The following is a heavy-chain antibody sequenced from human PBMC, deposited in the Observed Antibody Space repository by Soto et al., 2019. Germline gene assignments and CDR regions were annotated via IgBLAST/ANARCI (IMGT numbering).Heavy chain of an antibody. D-gene: IGHD2-21*01. CDR3: ARGYSAALLAPCALVNWFDP. V-gene: IGHV4-59*01. CDR2: TYYIGST. Sequence: PSETLSLTCTVSGGSMSNYYWSWIRQPPGKGLEWIGYTYYIGSTNYNPSLKSRVTMSVDTSRNQLSLNLTSVTAADTAVYYCARGYSAALLAPCALVNWFDPWGQGTLVTVSS. J-gene: IGHJ5*02. CDR1: GGSMSNYY.